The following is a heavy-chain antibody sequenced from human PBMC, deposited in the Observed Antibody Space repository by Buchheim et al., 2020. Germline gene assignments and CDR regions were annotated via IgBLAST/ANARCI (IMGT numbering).Heavy chain of an antibody. V-gene: IGHV3-74*01. Sequence: EVQLVESGGGLVQPGGSLRLSCAASGFTFSSYGMHWVRQAPGKGLVWVSRINSDGSSTSYADYVKGRFTISRDNAKNTLYLQMHTRIAEDTAVYYCARGVLNLGELSSTFDYWGQGT. J-gene: IGHJ4*02. D-gene: IGHD3-16*02. CDR2: INSDGSST. CDR3: ARGVLNLGELSSTFDY. CDR1: GFTFSSYG.